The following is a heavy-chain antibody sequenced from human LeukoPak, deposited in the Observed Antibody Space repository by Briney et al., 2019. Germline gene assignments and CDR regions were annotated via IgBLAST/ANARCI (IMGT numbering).Heavy chain of an antibody. CDR2: ISYDGSNK. CDR3: AREGDYSSGWPYFDY. J-gene: IGHJ4*02. D-gene: IGHD6-19*01. CDR1: GFTFSSYA. V-gene: IGHV3-30*04. Sequence: GRSLRLSCAASGFTFSSYAMHWVRQAPGKGLEWVAVISYDGSNKYYAGSVKGRFTISRDNPKNTLYLQMNSLRAEDTAVYYCAREGDYSSGWPYFDYWGQGTLVTVSS.